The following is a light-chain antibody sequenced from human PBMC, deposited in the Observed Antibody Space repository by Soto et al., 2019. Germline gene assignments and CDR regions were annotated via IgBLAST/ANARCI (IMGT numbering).Light chain of an antibody. V-gene: IGKV3-20*01. CDR2: GTS. J-gene: IGKJ1*01. CDR3: QQYGNSRWT. Sequence: EIVLTQSPDTLSLSPGERATLSCRASQSVSSSYLAWYQQTPGQAPRLLIYGTSNRATGIPDRFSGSGSGTDCTLTISRLEPEDVAVYYCQQYGNSRWTFGQGTKVEIK. CDR1: QSVSSSY.